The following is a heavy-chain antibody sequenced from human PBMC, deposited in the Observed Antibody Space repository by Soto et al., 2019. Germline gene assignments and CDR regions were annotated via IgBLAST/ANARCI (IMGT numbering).Heavy chain of an antibody. CDR1: GDSVSRGTYY. CDR3: ARQKSGLEFYNYFDP. D-gene: IGHD3-3*01. J-gene: IGHJ5*02. CDR2: SSYSGST. Sequence: QVQLQESGPGLVKPSETLSLTCSVSGDSVSRGTYYWSWIRQSPERRLEWIAYSSYSGSTSYNPSFKSRATISVDTSKNQFSLRLRSLTAEDTAVYYCARQKSGLEFYNYFDPWGPGTLVTVSS. V-gene: IGHV4-61*01.